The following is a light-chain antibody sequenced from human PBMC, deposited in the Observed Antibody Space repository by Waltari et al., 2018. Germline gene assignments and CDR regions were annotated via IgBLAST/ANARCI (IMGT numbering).Light chain of an antibody. J-gene: IGLJ2*01. V-gene: IGLV4-69*02. Sequence: QVLLTQSPSASASLGASVNLTCTLSSGHSSYAIAWHQQQPEKGPRYLMKVNSDGSHSKGDVIPDRFSGSSSGTERYLTISRLQSDDEADYYCQTWDTGTVVFGGGTKLTVL. CDR1: SGHSSYA. CDR2: VNSDGSH. CDR3: QTWDTGTVV.